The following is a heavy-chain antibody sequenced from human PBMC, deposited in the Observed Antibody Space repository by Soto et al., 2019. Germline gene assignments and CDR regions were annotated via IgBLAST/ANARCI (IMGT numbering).Heavy chain of an antibody. D-gene: IGHD3-22*01. CDR1: GGSISSYY. Sequence: QVQLQESGPGLVKPSETLSLTCTVSGGSISSYYWSWIRQPAGKGLEWIGRIYTSGSTNYNPSLKSRVTMSVDTSKNQFSLKLSSVTAADTAVYYCARATRNYYDSSGYYYCFDYWGQGTLVTVSS. J-gene: IGHJ4*02. CDR2: IYTSGST. V-gene: IGHV4-4*07. CDR3: ARATRNYYDSSGYYYCFDY.